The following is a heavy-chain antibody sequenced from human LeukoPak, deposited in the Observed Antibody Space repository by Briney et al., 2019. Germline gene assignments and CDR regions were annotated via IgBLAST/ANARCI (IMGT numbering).Heavy chain of an antibody. V-gene: IGHV4-4*07. Sequence: SETLSLTCTVSGGSISSYYWSWIRQPAGKGLEWIGRICTSGSTNYNPSLKSRVTMSVDTSKNQFSLKLSSVTAADTAVYYCARVGGRYPYYYYYMDVWGKGTTVTVSS. D-gene: IGHD1-26*01. J-gene: IGHJ6*03. CDR3: ARVGGRYPYYYYYMDV. CDR2: ICTSGST. CDR1: GGSISSYY.